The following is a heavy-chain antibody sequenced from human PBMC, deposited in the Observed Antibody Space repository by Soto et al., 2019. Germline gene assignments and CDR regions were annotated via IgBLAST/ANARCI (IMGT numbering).Heavy chain of an antibody. CDR2: IHSSGSS. CDR3: ARSRKGGWKCDH. J-gene: IGHJ4*02. CDR1: GDSISSGAYY. V-gene: IGHV4-31*03. Sequence: PSETLSLTCTVSGDSISSGAYYWSWVRQLPGKGLEWIGYIHSSGSSYYTPSLKSRLTISIDTSESQFSLNLNSVTAADTAVYYCARSRKGGWKCDHWGQGTLVTVSS. D-gene: IGHD6-19*01.